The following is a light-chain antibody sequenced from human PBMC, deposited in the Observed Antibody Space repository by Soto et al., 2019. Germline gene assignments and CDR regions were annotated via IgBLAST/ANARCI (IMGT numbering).Light chain of an antibody. CDR1: QGISRW. Sequence: IQMTQSPSSVSASVGDRITITCRASQGISRWLAWYQHKPGKARKLLIYATSSVQTGVPSRFRGSGSETVFTLTITSLQPADFATYYCQQSYSHPLTFGGGTKVDI. J-gene: IGKJ4*01. V-gene: IGKV1-12*01. CDR3: QQSYSHPLT. CDR2: ATS.